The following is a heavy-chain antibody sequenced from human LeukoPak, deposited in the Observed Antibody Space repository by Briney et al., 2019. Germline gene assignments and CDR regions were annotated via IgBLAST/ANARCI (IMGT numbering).Heavy chain of an antibody. CDR2: NHLIGGT. CDR3: AREGGPYRPLDY. J-gene: IGHJ4*02. V-gene: IGHV4-4*02. Sequence: SGSLSLTCGVSGGSISTTNWWTWVRQPPGEGLEWIGENHLIGGTPTNPSLESRVTMSVDMSENHISLRLTSVTAADTAVYYCAREGGPYRPLDYSGQGTLVTVS. CDR1: GGSISTTNW.